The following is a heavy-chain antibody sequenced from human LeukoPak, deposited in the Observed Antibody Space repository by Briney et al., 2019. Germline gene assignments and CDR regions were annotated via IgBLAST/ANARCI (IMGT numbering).Heavy chain of an antibody. J-gene: IGHJ5*02. CDR1: GFTFSSYS. D-gene: IGHD4-17*01. CDR3: ARSQDYGDSRVFMDWFDP. V-gene: IGHV3-21*01. CDR2: ISSSSSYI. Sequence: GGSLRLSCAASGFTFSSYSMNWVRQAPGKGLEWVSSISSSSSYIYYADSVKGRFTISRDNAKSSLYLQMNSLRAEDTAVYYCARSQDYGDSRVFMDWFDPWGQGTLVTVSS.